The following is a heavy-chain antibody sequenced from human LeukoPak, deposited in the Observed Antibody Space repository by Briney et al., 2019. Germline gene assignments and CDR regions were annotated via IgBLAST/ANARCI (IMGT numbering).Heavy chain of an antibody. CDR3: ARDPTNYYDSSAYYYPDAFDI. CDR1: GFPFSSYS. V-gene: IGHV3-48*01. CDR2: ISSSSSTI. J-gene: IGHJ3*02. Sequence: GGSLRLSCAATGFPFSSYSMNWVRQAPGKGLEWVSYISSSSSTIYYADSVKGRFTISRDNAKNSLYLQMNSLRAEDTAVYYCARDPTNYYDSSAYYYPDAFDIWGQGTMVTVSS. D-gene: IGHD3-22*01.